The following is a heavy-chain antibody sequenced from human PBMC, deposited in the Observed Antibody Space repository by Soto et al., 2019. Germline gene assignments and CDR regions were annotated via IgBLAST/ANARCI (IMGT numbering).Heavy chain of an antibody. V-gene: IGHV1-69*01. J-gene: IGHJ6*02. CDR3: AAELGFGKLSVV. Sequence: QVQVVQSGVEVRRPGSSVKVSCKASGDTFKNCVISWVRQAPGQGLEWMGGIIPLFGTTDFAQRFQGRLTITTDESTTTAYMELSRLRYEETATYYCAAELGFGKLSVVWGQGTTVIVSS. CDR2: IIPLFGTT. CDR1: GDTFKNCV. D-gene: IGHD3-10*01.